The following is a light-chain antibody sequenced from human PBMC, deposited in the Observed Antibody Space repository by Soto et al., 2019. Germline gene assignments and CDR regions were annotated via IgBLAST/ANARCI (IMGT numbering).Light chain of an antibody. Sequence: QSALTQPASVSGSPGQSITISCTGTSSDVGSYNLVSWYQQHPGKAPKLMIYEGSKRPSGVSNRFSGSKSGNTASLTISGLQAEDEADYYCCSYAGSSTVVFGGGTNLPLL. CDR1: SSDVGSYNL. CDR2: EGS. V-gene: IGLV2-23*01. J-gene: IGLJ2*01. CDR3: CSYAGSSTVV.